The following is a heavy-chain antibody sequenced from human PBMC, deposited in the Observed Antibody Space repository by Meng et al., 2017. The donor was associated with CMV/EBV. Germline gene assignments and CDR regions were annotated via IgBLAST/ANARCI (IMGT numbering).Heavy chain of an antibody. CDR1: GFTFSSYA. CDR2: IYSDGINT. V-gene: IGHV3-23*03. D-gene: IGHD2-2*01. J-gene: IGHJ5*02. CDR3: AKDVVVPAAFDP. Sequence: GGSLRLSCAASGFTFSSYAMTWVRQAPGKRLEWVSVIYSDGINTYYADSVKGRFTIYRDDSKNMLYLQMNSLRVEDTAVYYCAKDVVVPAAFDPWGQGTLVTVSS.